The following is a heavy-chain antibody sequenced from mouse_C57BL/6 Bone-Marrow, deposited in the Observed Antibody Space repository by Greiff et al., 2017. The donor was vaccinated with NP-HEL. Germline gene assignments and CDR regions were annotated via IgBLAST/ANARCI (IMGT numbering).Heavy chain of an antibody. J-gene: IGHJ1*03. CDR1: GYTFTDYY. V-gene: IGHV1-26*01. Sequence: EVQLQQSGPELVKPGASVKISCKASGYTFTDYYMNWVKQSHGKSLEWIGDINPNNGGTSYNQKFKGKATLTVDKSSSTAYMELRSLTSEDSAVYYCARDGYYSSWYFDVGGTGTTVTVSA. D-gene: IGHD2-3*01. CDR2: INPNNGGT. CDR3: ARDGYYSSWYFDV.